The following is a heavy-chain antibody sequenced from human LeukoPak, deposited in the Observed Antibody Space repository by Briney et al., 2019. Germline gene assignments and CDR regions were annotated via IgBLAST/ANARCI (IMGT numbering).Heavy chain of an antibody. V-gene: IGHV1-2*02. J-gene: IGHJ6*02. CDR1: GYTFTGYY. D-gene: IGHD3-3*01. CDR2: INPNSGGT. CDR3: ARVGVTIFGVADGMDV. Sequence: ASVKVSCKASGYTFTGYYMHWMRQAPGQGLEWMGWINPNSGGTNYAQKFQGRVTMTRDTSISTAYMELSRLRSDDTAVYYCARVGVTIFGVADGMDVWGQGTTVTVSS.